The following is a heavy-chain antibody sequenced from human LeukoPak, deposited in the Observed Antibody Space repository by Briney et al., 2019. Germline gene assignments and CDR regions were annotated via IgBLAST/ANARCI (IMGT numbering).Heavy chain of an antibody. J-gene: IGHJ6*03. CDR2: IYHSGST. CDR3: AKRGVSYYYYYMDV. V-gene: IGHV4-4*02. D-gene: IGHD3-10*01. Sequence: SETLSLTCAVSGGSISSSNWWSWVRQPPGKGLEWIGEIYHSGSTNYNPSLKSRVTISVDKSKNQFSLKLSSVTAADTAVYYCAKRGVSYYYYYMDVWGKGTTVTISS. CDR1: GGSISSSNW.